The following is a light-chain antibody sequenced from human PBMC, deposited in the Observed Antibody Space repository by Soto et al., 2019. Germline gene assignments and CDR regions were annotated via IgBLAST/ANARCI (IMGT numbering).Light chain of an antibody. J-gene: IGKJ4*01. V-gene: IGKV3-20*01. CDR3: QQYGSSPFT. CDR1: QRVSSSY. Sequence: EVVLTQSPDTLPFSPRGGATPPRRARQRVSSSYLAWYQQKPGQAPRLLIYGASSRAAGIPDRFSGSGSGTDFILSISRLEPEDFAVYFCQQYGSSPFTFGGGTKVDIK. CDR2: GAS.